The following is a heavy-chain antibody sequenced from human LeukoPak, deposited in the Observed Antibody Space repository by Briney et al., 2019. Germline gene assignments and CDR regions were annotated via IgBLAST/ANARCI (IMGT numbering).Heavy chain of an antibody. V-gene: IGHV3-33*01. J-gene: IGHJ4*02. CDR3: GRGYGAWWERGAFYY. Sequence: GGTLRLTCAASGFTFSSYGRHWVRQAPGKGLEWVAVIWYDGSTKYYADSVKGRFTISRDNTKNTLYLQMNSLRAEDTAVDYCGRGYGAWWERGAFYYWGQGTLVTVSS. CDR1: GFTFSSYG. CDR2: IWYDGSTK. D-gene: IGHD1-26*01.